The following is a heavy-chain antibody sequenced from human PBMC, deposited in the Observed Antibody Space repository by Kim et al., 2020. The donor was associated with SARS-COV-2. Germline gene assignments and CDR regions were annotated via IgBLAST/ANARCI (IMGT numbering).Heavy chain of an antibody. CDR2: IIPIFGKA. D-gene: IGHD3-22*01. J-gene: IGHJ4*02. V-gene: IGHV1-69*13. CDR3: ARDRHYYDGSGPYYFDY. CDR1: GGTFSSYA. Sequence: SVKVSCKASGGTFSSYAISWVRHAPGQGLEWMGGIIPIFGKANYAQKFQGRVTITADESTSTAYMELSSLRSEDTAVYYCARDRHYYDGSGPYYFDYWGRGTLLPFSS.